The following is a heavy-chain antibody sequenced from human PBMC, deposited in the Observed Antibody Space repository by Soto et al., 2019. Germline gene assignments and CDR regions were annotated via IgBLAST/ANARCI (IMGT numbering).Heavy chain of an antibody. CDR1: VGTFSDYN. J-gene: IGHJ6*03. CDR3: ARVEGTRTTNFYHYMDV. Sequence: VQLVQSGAEVKRPGSSVKVSCKAPVGTFSDYNIAWVRQARGQGLEWMGRIIPKLGITNYAHKFQDRVRITADKATSTAYMELTSLRYEETAVYFCARVEGTRTTNFYHYMDVWGEGTSVTVS. D-gene: IGHD2-8*01. V-gene: IGHV1-69*02. CDR2: IIPKLGIT.